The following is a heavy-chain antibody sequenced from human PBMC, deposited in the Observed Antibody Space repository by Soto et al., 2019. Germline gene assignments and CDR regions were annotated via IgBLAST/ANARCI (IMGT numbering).Heavy chain of an antibody. CDR3: ARRHGSCFDY. V-gene: IGHV4-59*08. J-gene: IGHJ4*02. CDR1: GGSISSYY. Sequence: QVQLQESGPGLVKPSETLSLTCTVSGGSISSYYWSWIRQPPGKGLEWIGYIYYSGSTNYNPSLMGRGTISVDTSQSQFSLKLSSVPAADTAVYSCARRHGSCFDYWGQGTLVTVSS. CDR2: IYYSGST.